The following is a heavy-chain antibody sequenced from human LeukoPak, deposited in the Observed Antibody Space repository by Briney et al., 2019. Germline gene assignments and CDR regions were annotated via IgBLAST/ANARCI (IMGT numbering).Heavy chain of an antibody. D-gene: IGHD3-9*01. CDR2: SNPDNVGT. V-gene: IGHV1-2*06. CDR1: GYTFTGYY. CDR3: ARRGTYYDILTGYGHDAFDI. Sequence: ASVKVSCKASGYTFTGYYMHWIRQAPGQGLEWMGQSNPDNVGTKYAPKFQGRVTMTRDTSISTAYMELSRLRSDDTAVYYCARRGTYYDILTGYGHDAFDIWGQGTMVTVSS. J-gene: IGHJ3*02.